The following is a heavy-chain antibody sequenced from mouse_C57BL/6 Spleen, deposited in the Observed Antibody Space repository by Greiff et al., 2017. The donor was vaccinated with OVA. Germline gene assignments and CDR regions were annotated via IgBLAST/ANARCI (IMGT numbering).Heavy chain of an antibody. D-gene: IGHD1-1*01. J-gene: IGHJ1*03. CDR2: IDPEDGET. V-gene: IGHV14-2*01. CDR3: AIPNSPITTVVARYFDV. CDR1: GFNIKDYY. Sequence: EVQGVESGAELVKPGASVKLSCTASGFNIKDYYMHWVKQRTEQGLEWIGRIDPEDGETTYAPKFQGTATLTADSSSNPANLQLSSLTSDDTAVYYCAIPNSPITTVVARYFDVWGTGTTVTVSS.